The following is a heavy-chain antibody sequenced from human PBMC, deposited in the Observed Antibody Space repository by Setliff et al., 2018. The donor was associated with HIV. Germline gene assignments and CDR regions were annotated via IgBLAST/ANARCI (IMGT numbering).Heavy chain of an antibody. J-gene: IGHJ3*01. CDR1: GYRFNTYG. D-gene: IGHD6-13*01. Sequence: SVKVSCKASGYRFNTYGISWVRQAPGQGLEWMGGIIPMFDAPNYAQKFQGRVTITADESTSTAYMELSSLRSEDSAVYFCARPIRAAAGNDAFHVWGQGTVVTVSS. CDR3: ARPIRAAAGNDAFHV. V-gene: IGHV1-69*13. CDR2: IIPMFDAP.